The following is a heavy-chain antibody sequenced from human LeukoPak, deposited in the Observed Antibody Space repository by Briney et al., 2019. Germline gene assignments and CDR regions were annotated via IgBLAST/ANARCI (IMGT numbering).Heavy chain of an antibody. Sequence: GGSLRLSCAASGFAFSSYAMSWVRQAPGKGLEWVSAISGSGGSTYYADSVKGRFTISRDNSKNTLYLQMNSLRAEDTAVYYCARALGFLEWLGATNYYFDYWGQGTLVTVSS. J-gene: IGHJ4*02. CDR1: GFAFSSYA. CDR3: ARALGFLEWLGATNYYFDY. V-gene: IGHV3-23*01. CDR2: ISGSGGST. D-gene: IGHD3-3*01.